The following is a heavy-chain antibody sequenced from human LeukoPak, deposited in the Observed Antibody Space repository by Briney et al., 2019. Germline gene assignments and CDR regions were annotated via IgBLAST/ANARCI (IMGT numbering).Heavy chain of an antibody. CDR2: IRHDGSNK. CDR1: GFIFSNYG. V-gene: IGHV3-30*02. D-gene: IGHD4-17*01. CDR3: AKDMDHDYDDYGFDY. Sequence: GGSLRLSCTTSGFIFSNYGMHWVRQAPGKGLEWVAFIRHDGSNKYYADSVKGRCTISRDNSKNTVYLQMNSLRAEDTAVYYCAKDMDHDYDDYGFDYWGQGTPVTVSS. J-gene: IGHJ4*02.